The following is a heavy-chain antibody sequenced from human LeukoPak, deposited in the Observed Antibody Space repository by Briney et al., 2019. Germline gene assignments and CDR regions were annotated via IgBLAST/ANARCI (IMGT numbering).Heavy chain of an antibody. V-gene: IGHV4-39*01. Sequence: SETLSLTCTVSGGSISSSVYYWGWIRQPPGKGLEWIGSIYYSGSTYSNPSLKSRVTISVDTSKNQFSLKLSSVAAADTAVYYCARHHEATTTYPGYDYWGQGTLVTVSS. CDR1: GGSISSSVYY. J-gene: IGHJ4*02. D-gene: IGHD1-26*01. CDR2: IYYSGST. CDR3: ARHHEATTTYPGYDY.